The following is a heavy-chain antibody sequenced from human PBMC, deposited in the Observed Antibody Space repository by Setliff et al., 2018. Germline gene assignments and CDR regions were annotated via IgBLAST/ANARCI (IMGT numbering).Heavy chain of an antibody. CDR3: ARSMGDYGDYIEDAFDI. J-gene: IGHJ3*02. Sequence: SVTLSLTCTVSGGSISSGTYYWNWVRQHPGKGLEWIGNIYNSGNTHYNPSLKSRVTISVDTSKNQLSLRLSSVTAADTAVYYCARSMGDYGDYIEDAFDIWGQGAMVTVSS. V-gene: IGHV4-31*03. CDR2: IYNSGNT. CDR1: GGSISSGTYY. D-gene: IGHD4-17*01.